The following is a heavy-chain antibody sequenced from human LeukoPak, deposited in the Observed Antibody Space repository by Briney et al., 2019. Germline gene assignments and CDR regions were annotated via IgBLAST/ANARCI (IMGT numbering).Heavy chain of an antibody. D-gene: IGHD3-3*01. J-gene: IGHJ6*03. CDR2: IYYSGST. CDR1: GGSISSSSYY. Sequence: PSETLSLTCTVSGGSISSSSYYWGWIRQPPGKGLEWIGSIYYSGSTYYNPSLKSRGTISVDTSKNQFSLKLSSVTAADTAVYYCASLLTIFDYYYYMDVWGKGTTVTVSS. CDR3: ASLLTIFDYYYYMDV. V-gene: IGHV4-39*07.